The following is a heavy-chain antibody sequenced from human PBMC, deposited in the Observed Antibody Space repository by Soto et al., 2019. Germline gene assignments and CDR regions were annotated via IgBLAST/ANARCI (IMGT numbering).Heavy chain of an antibody. Sequence: SETLSLTCTVSGGSISSGGYYWSWIRQHPGKGLEWIGYIYYSGSTYYNPSLKSRVTISVDTSKNQFSLKLSSVTAADTAVYYCARDVTYYYDSSGYTTWGQGTLVTVSS. CDR2: IYYSGST. CDR3: ARDVTYYYDSSGYTT. CDR1: GGSISSGGYY. J-gene: IGHJ5*02. V-gene: IGHV4-31*03. D-gene: IGHD3-22*01.